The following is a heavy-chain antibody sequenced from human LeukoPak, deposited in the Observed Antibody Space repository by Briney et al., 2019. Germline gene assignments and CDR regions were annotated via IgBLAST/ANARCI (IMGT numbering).Heavy chain of an antibody. CDR2: ISYDGSNK. D-gene: IGHD6-19*01. CDR1: GFTFSSYG. Sequence: PGGSLRLSCAASGFTFSSYGMHWVRQAPGKGLEWVAVISYDGSNKYYADSVEGRFTISRDNSKNTLYLQMNSLRAEDTAVYYCAKDRGYSSGWYDYWGQGTLVTVSS. J-gene: IGHJ4*02. V-gene: IGHV3-30*18. CDR3: AKDRGYSSGWYDY.